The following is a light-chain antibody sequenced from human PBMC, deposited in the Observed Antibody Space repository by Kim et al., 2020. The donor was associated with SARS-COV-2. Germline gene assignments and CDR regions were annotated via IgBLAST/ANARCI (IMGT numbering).Light chain of an antibody. Sequence: SSELTQDPAVSVALGQTVRITCQGDSLRSYYASWYQQKPGQAPVVVIYGKNNRPSGIPDRFSGSTSGNTASLTITGAQPEDEADYYCNSRDSSTNHLVFG. V-gene: IGLV3-19*01. CDR2: GKN. CDR1: SLRSYY. CDR3: NSRDSSTNHLV. J-gene: IGLJ2*01.